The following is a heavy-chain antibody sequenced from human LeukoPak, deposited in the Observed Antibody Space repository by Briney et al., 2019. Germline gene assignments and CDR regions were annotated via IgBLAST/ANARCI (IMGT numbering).Heavy chain of an antibody. CDR2: ISYDGSNK. CDR3: GKGYYSSGY. J-gene: IGHJ4*02. CDR1: GFTFSSYD. V-gene: IGHV3-30*18. Sequence: GGSLRLSCAASGFTFSSYDMHWVRQAPGKGLEWVALISYDGSNKYYADSVKGRFTISRDNSKNTLYLQMNSLRAEDTAVYYCGKGYYSSGYWGQGTLVTVSS. D-gene: IGHD5-18*01.